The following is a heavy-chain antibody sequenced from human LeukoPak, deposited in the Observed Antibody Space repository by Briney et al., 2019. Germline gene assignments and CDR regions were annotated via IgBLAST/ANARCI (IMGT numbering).Heavy chain of an antibody. CDR3: ARESGKFDY. CDR2: ISGDGVST. V-gene: IGHV3-43*02. CDR1: GLPIGDFA. J-gene: IGHJ4*02. Sequence: GGSLRLSCVASGLPIGDFAMHWVRQAPGQGLEWVSLISGDGVSTFFADSVKGRFSISRDNSKNSLFLEMRSLRTEDTAMYYCARESGKFDYWGQGTLVTVSS.